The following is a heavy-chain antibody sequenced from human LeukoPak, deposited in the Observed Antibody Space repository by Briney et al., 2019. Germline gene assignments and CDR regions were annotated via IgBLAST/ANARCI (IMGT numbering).Heavy chain of an antibody. D-gene: IGHD4-17*01. CDR2: ITPNSGGT. CDR3: AREYTVTTYYFDY. V-gene: IGHV1-2*02. Sequence: ASVKVSCKASGYTFTGQYLHWVRQAPGQGLEWMGWITPNSGGTNYAQKFQGRVTMTRDTSISTAYMELSRLRSDDTAVYYCAREYTVTTYYFDYWGQGTLVTVSS. J-gene: IGHJ4*02. CDR1: GYTFTGQY.